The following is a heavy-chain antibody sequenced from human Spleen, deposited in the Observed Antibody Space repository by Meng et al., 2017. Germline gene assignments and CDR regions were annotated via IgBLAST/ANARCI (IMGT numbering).Heavy chain of an antibody. CDR3: ARHPGITSLRADP. D-gene: IGHD1-20*01. V-gene: IGHV5-51*01. CDR1: GYSFTNYW. J-gene: IGHJ5*02. Sequence: KVSCKGSGYSFTNYWIGWVRQMPGKGLEWMGIISPGDSNTRYSPSFQGQVTISADKSISTAYLQWSSLKASDTAMYYCARHPGITSLRADPWGQGTLVTVSS. CDR2: ISPGDSNT.